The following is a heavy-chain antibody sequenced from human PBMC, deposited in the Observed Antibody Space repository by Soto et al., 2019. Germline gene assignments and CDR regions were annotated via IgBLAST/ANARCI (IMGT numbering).Heavy chain of an antibody. J-gene: IGHJ4*02. CDR3: ARGGIQLWLRLNYFDY. V-gene: IGHV1-2*04. CDR1: GYTFTGYY. D-gene: IGHD5-18*01. CDR2: INPNSGGT. Sequence: QVQLVQSGAEVKKPGASVKVSCKASGYTFTGYYMHWVRQAPGQGLEWMGWINPNSGGTNYAQKFQGWVTMTRDTSISTAYMELSRLRSDASAVYYCARGGIQLWLRLNYFDYWGQGTLVTVSS.